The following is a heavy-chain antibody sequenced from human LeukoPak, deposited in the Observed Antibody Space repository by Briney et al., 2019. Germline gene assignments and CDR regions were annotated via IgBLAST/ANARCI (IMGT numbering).Heavy chain of an antibody. CDR2: IRYDGSNK. Sequence: GGSLRLSCPASGFTFSSYGMHWVRQAPGKGLERVAFIRYDGSNKYYADSVKGRFTISRDNSKNTLYLQMNSLRAEDTAVYYCAKYESVRRITIFGVVMYNWFDPWGQGTLVTVSS. CDR3: AKYESVRRITIFGVVMYNWFDP. J-gene: IGHJ5*02. CDR1: GFTFSSYG. D-gene: IGHD3-3*01. V-gene: IGHV3-30*02.